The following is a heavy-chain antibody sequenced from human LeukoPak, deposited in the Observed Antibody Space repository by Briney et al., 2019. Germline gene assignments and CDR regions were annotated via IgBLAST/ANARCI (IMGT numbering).Heavy chain of an antibody. V-gene: IGHV1-2*02. D-gene: IGHD3-16*01. J-gene: IGHJ5*02. Sequence: ASVKVSCKASGYTFTGHYIHWVRQAPGQGLEWVGWINPKNGGPNYAQKFQGRVTMTRDRSISTAYMELNRLTSDDTAVYYCARASFWESPINWFAPWGQGTLVTVSS. CDR2: INPKNGGP. CDR3: ARASFWESPINWFAP. CDR1: GYTFTGHY.